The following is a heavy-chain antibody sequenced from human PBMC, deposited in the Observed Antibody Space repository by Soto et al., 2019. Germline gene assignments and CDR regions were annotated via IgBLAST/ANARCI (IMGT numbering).Heavy chain of an antibody. CDR1: GGSISSYY. J-gene: IGHJ6*02. CDR3: ARDMLASDYSYYYYYGMEV. D-gene: IGHD4-17*01. CDR2: IYYSGST. Sequence: SETLSLTCTVSGGSISSYYWIWIRQPPGKGLEWIGYIYYSGSTNYNPSLKSRVTISVDTSKNQFSLKLSSVTAADTAVYYCARDMLASDYSYYYYYGMEVWGQGTTVTVSS. V-gene: IGHV4-59*01.